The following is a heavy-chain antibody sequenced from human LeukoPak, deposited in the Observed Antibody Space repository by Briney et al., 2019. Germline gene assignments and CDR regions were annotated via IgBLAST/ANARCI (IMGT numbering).Heavy chain of an antibody. CDR1: GGSTSSSDYY. J-gene: IGHJ4*02. Sequence: PSETLSLTCTVSGGSTSSSDYYWTWIRQHPGKGLEWLGFIYHSGSTYYNPSLKSRVTISVDTSKNQFSLKLNSVTAADTAVYYCATTRAHQFDYWGQGTLVTVSS. V-gene: IGHV4-31*03. D-gene: IGHD4-11*01. CDR2: IYHSGST. CDR3: ATTRAHQFDY.